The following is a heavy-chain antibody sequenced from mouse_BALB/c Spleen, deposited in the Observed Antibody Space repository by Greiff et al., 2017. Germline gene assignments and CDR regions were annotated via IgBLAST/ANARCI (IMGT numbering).Heavy chain of an antibody. CDR2: IWGGGST. CDR1: GFSLSRYS. J-gene: IGHJ3*01. V-gene: IGHV2-6-4*01. CDR3: SSTMITTGAFAY. D-gene: IGHD2-4*01. Sequence: VQRVESGPGLVAPSQSLSITCTVSGFSLSRYSVHWVRQPPGKGLEWLGMIWGGGSTDYNSALKSRLSISKDNSKSQVFLKMNSLQTDDTAMYYCSSTMITTGAFAYWGQGTLVTVSA.